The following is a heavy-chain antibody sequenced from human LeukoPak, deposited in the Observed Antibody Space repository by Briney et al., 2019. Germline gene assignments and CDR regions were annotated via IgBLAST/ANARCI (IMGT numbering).Heavy chain of an antibody. J-gene: IGHJ3*02. V-gene: IGHV4-59*01. CDR2: IYYSGST. Sequence: SETLSLTCTVSGGSIRSYCWSWIRQPPGKGLEWIGYIYYSGSTNYNPSLKSRVTISVDTSKNQFSLKLSSVTAADTAVYYCARGRGETMAWYGAFDIWGQGTMVTVSS. D-gene: IGHD4/OR15-4a*01. CDR1: GGSIRSYC. CDR3: ARGRGETMAWYGAFDI.